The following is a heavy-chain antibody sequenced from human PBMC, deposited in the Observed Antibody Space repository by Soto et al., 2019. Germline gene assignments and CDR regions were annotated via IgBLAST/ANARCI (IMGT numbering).Heavy chain of an antibody. D-gene: IGHD2-8*01. V-gene: IGHV4-30-2*06. CDR3: ARDFNWVYANPDAFDI. Sequence: PSETLSLTCAVSGGSMNRVGCSWNWIRKSPGKGLEWIGCIFYSGNTQYNPSFKSRLTISVDRSQNQFSLYLQMNSLRAEDTAGYYCARDFNWVYANPDAFDIWGQGTMVTVS. CDR2: IFYSGNT. J-gene: IGHJ3*02. CDR1: GGSMNRVGCS.